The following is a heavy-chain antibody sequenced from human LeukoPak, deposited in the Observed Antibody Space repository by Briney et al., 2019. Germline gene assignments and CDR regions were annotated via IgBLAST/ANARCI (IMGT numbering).Heavy chain of an antibody. Sequence: GGSLRLSCAASGFTVSSTYMSWVRQAPGKGLEWVSVFYSGGQTYYADSVKGRFTVSRDNAKNTLYLHMSSLRAEDTAVYFCARRPRDRSGYYLGAFHDWGQGTTVTVSS. V-gene: IGHV3-53*01. D-gene: IGHD3-22*01. CDR1: GFTVSSTY. CDR2: FYSGGQT. CDR3: ARRPRDRSGYYLGAFHD. J-gene: IGHJ3*01.